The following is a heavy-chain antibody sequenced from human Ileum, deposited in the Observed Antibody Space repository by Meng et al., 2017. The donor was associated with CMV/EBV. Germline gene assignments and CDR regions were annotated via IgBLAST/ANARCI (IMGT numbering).Heavy chain of an antibody. CDR1: GFTFSSFA. V-gene: IGHV3-23*01. J-gene: IGHJ4*02. D-gene: IGHD5-18*01. CDR3: AKSLVDTAMDLDE. Sequence: GGSLRLPCSASGFTFSSFAMTWARQAPGKGLEWVSTIDSSDRTYYADSVRGRFTISRDNSMNTLHLQMNSMSAENTAVYYCAKSLVDTAMDLDEWSQETLVTVSS. CDR2: IDSSDRT.